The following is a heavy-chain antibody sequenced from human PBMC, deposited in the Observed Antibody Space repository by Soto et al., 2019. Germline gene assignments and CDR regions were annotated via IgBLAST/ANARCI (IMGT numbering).Heavy chain of an antibody. CDR2: IIPIFGTA. CDR1: GGTFSSYA. Sequence: QVQLVQSGAEVKKPGSSVKVSCKASGGTFSSYAISWVRQAPGQGLEWMGGIIPIFGTANYAQKFQGRVTITADESTSTAYMELSSLRSEDTAVYYSARTSIAVAGTYYYYGMDVWGQGTTVTVSS. D-gene: IGHD6-19*01. J-gene: IGHJ6*02. CDR3: ARTSIAVAGTYYYYGMDV. V-gene: IGHV1-69*01.